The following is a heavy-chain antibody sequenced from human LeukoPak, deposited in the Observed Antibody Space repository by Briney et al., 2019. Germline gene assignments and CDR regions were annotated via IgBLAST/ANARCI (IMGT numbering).Heavy chain of an antibody. Sequence: GGSLRLSCAASGFTFSSYSMNWVRQAPGKGLEWVAVISYDGSNKYYADSVKGRFTISRDNSKNTLYLQMNSLRAEDTAVYYCARSRYCSGGSCHGGFDYWGQGTLVTVSS. J-gene: IGHJ4*02. CDR3: ARSRYCSGGSCHGGFDY. D-gene: IGHD2-15*01. CDR1: GFTFSSYS. CDR2: ISYDGSNK. V-gene: IGHV3-30*03.